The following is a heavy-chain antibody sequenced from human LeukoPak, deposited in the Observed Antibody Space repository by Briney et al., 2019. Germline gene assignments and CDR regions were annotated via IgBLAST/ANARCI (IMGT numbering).Heavy chain of an antibody. CDR1: GYTFTGYY. CDR3: ARGRYCSDGNCYHNWFDP. J-gene: IGHJ5*02. Sequence: ASVKVSCKASGYTFTGYYMHWVRQAPGQGPEWMGWINPNSGGTDYAQKFQGGVTMTRDTSINTAYMELSSLRSDDTAVYYCARGRYCSDGNCYHNWFDPWGQGTLVTVSS. V-gene: IGHV1-2*02. D-gene: IGHD2-15*01. CDR2: INPNSGGT.